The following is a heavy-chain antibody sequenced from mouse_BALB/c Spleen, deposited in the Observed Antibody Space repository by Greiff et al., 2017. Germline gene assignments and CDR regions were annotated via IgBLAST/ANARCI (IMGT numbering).Heavy chain of an antibody. CDR1: GYTFSSYY. V-gene: IGHV1S56*01. J-gene: IGHJ2*01. Sequence: VQLQLPGPELVKPGASARISCKASGYTFSSYYIHWVKQRPGQGLEWIGWIYPGNVNTKYNEKFKGKATLTADKSSSTAYMQLSSLTSENSAVYFYARGGNSPGYFDYRGQGSTLAVSS. CDR3: ARGGNSPGYFDY. CDR2: IYPGNVNT. D-gene: IGHD5-2*01.